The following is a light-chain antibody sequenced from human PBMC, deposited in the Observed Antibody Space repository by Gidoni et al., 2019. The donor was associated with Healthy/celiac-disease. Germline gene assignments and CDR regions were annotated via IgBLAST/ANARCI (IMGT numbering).Light chain of an antibody. J-gene: IGKJ1*01. Sequence: EFVLTHSPGPLSLSPGERATLSCRASQSVSSSYLAWYQQKPGQAPRLLIYGASSRATGIPERFSGSGSGTDFTLTISRLEPEDFAVYYCQQYGSSPWTFGQGTKVEIK. CDR3: QQYGSSPWT. V-gene: IGKV3-20*01. CDR2: GAS. CDR1: QSVSSSY.